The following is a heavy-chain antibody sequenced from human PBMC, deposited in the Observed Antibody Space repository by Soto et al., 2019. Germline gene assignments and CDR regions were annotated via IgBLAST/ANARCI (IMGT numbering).Heavy chain of an antibody. Sequence: PGESLKIYCKGSGYSFTSYLISWVRQMPGKGLEWMGRIDPSDSYTNYSPSFQGHVTISADKSISTAYLQWSSLKASDTAMYYCERRGKQLVLDGMDVSGQGTTVTVYS. D-gene: IGHD6-6*01. CDR1: GYSFTSYL. J-gene: IGHJ6*02. V-gene: IGHV5-10-1*01. CDR3: ERRGKQLVLDGMDV. CDR2: IDPSDSYT.